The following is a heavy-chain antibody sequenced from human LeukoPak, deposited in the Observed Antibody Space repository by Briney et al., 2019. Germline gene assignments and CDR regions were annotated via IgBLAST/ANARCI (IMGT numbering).Heavy chain of an antibody. Sequence: GGSLRLSCEASGFTFGTFWMSWVRQAPGKGLEWVANINQGARETNYVDSVKGRFTIARDDAKNSLYLQMNSLRPEDTAMYFYARDKGAMVPFDHWGQGTLVTVSS. V-gene: IGHV3-7*01. CDR3: ARDKGAMVPFDH. CDR1: GFTFGTFW. J-gene: IGHJ4*02. D-gene: IGHD3-10*01. CDR2: INQGARET.